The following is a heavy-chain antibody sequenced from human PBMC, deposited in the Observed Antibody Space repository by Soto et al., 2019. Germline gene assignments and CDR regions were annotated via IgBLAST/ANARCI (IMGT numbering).Heavy chain of an antibody. V-gene: IGHV3-74*01. CDR2: INSDGSST. J-gene: IGHJ4*02. CDR1: GFTFSSDC. D-gene: IGHD4-17*01. CDR3: ASTVVTGY. Sequence: EVQLVESGGGLVQPGGSLRLSCAASGFTFSSDCMHWVRQAPGKGLVWVSRINSDGSSTSYADSVKCRFTISRDNAKNTLYLQMNSLRDEDTAVYYCASTVVTGYWGQGTPVTVSS.